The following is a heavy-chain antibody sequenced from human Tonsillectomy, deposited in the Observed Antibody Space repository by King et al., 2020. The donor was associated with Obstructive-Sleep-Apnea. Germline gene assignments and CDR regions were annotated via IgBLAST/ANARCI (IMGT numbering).Heavy chain of an antibody. J-gene: IGHJ4*02. CDR2: IRSKANSYAT. V-gene: IGHV3-73*01. CDR3: TIAYYYDSSGYRYFDY. CDR1: GFTFSGSA. D-gene: IGHD3-22*01. Sequence: VQLVESGGGLVQPGGSLKLSCAASGFTFSGSAMHWVRQASGKGLEWVGRIRSKANSYATAYAASVKGRFTISRDDSKNTAYLQMNSLKTEDTAVYYFTIAYYYDSSGYRYFDYCGQGTLVTVSS.